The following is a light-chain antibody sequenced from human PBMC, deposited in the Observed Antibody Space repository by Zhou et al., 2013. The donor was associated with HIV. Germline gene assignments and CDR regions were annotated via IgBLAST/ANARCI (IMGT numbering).Light chain of an antibody. CDR3: QQANSFPFT. Sequence: DIQMTQSPSTLSASVGDRVTITCRASQSISSWLAWYQQKPGKAPKLLIYRASTLESGVPSRFSGSGSGTEFTLTISSLQPDDFGTYYCQQANSFPFTFGPGTKVDIK. CDR1: QSISSW. J-gene: IGKJ3*01. CDR2: RAS. V-gene: IGKV1-5*03.